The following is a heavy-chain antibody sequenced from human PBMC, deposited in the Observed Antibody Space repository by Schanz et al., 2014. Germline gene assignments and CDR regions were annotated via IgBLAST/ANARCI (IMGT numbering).Heavy chain of an antibody. Sequence: QVQLVESGGCLVKPGGSLRLSCAASGFTFSDHYMNWIRQAPGKGLEWISYITGSNFAKYADSVKGRFTISRDNAKNSLYLQMNSLRAEDTAVYYCASDYGSGHYWGQGTLVTVSS. CDR1: GFTFSDHY. D-gene: IGHD6-19*01. J-gene: IGHJ4*02. V-gene: IGHV3-11*06. CDR2: ITGSNFA. CDR3: ASDYGSGHY.